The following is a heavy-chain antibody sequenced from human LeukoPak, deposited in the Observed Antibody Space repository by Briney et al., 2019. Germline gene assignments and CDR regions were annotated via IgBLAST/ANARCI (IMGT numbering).Heavy chain of an antibody. Sequence: GASVKVSCKVSGYTLTELSMHWVRQAPGKGLEWMGGFDPEDGETIYAQKFQGRVTMTEDTSTDTAYMELSSLRSEDTAVYYCATLGYEPSGQQLVGYWFDPWGQGTLVTVSS. D-gene: IGHD6-13*01. CDR2: FDPEDGET. CDR3: ATLGYEPSGQQLVGYWFDP. V-gene: IGHV1-24*01. CDR1: GYTLTELS. J-gene: IGHJ5*02.